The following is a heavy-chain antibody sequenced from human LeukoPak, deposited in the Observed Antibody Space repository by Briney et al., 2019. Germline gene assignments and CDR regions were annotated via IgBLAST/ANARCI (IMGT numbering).Heavy chain of an antibody. J-gene: IGHJ3*02. V-gene: IGHV4-39*07. CDR1: GGSISSSSYY. CDR2: IYYSGST. Sequence: SETLSLTCTVSGGSISSSSYYWGWIRQPPGKGLEWIGSIYYSGSTYYNPSLKSRVTISVDTSKNQFSLKLSSVTAADTAVYYCARKEEEGAFDIWGQGTMVTVSS. CDR3: ARKEEEGAFDI.